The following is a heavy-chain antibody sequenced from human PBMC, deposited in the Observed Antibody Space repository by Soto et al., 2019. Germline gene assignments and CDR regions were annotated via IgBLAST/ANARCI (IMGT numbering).Heavy chain of an antibody. V-gene: IGHV3-49*04. CDR1: GFTFGDYA. Sequence: GGSLRLSCTASGFTFGDYAMSWVRQAPGKGLEWVGFIRSKAYGGTTEYAASVKGRFTISRDDSKSIAYLQMNSLKTEDTAVYYCTRDWDGDPDSYWGQGTLVTVSS. CDR3: TRDWDGDPDSY. J-gene: IGHJ4*02. D-gene: IGHD4-17*01. CDR2: IRSKAYGGTT.